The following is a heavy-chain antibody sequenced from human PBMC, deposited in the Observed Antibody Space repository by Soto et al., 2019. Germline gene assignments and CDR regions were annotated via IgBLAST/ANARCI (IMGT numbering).Heavy chain of an antibody. V-gene: IGHV3-7*01. Sequence: GGSLRLSCAAAGFTVSSSCMSWVRQAPGKGLEWVANIKQDGSEKYYVDSVKGRFTISRDNAKNSLYLQMNSLRAEDTAVYYCARAYDYIWGSYRPEADAFDIWGQGTMVTVSS. CDR3: ARAYDYIWGSYRPEADAFDI. D-gene: IGHD3-16*02. CDR2: IKQDGSEK. CDR1: GFTVSSSC. J-gene: IGHJ3*02.